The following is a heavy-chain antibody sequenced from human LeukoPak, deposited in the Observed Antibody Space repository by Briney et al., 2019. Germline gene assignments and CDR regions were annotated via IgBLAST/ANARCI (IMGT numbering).Heavy chain of an antibody. D-gene: IGHD2-15*01. CDR1: GGSISNYY. J-gene: IGHJ4*02. CDR2: IYYSGST. V-gene: IGHV4-59*12. Sequence: SETLSLTCTVSGGSISNYYWSWIRQPPGKGLEWLGYIYYSGSTNYNPSLKSRVTISVDTSKNQFSLKLSSVTAADTAVYYCARDGSSGGSCFFDYWGQGTLVTVSS. CDR3: ARDGSSGGSCFFDY.